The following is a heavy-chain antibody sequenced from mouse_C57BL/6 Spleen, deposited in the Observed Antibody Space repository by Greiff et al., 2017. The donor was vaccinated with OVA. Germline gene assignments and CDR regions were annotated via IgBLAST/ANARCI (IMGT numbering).Heavy chain of an antibody. CDR1: GYTFTSYW. CDR3: ARDGNYDAMDY. V-gene: IGHV1-55*01. CDR2: IYPGSGST. Sequence: QVQLQQPGAELVKPGASVKMSCKASGYTFTSYWITWVKRRPGQGLEWIGDIYPGSGSTNYNEKFKSKATLTVDTSSSTAYMQLSSLTSEDSAVYYCARDGNYDAMDYWGQGTSVTVSS. D-gene: IGHD2-1*01. J-gene: IGHJ4*01.